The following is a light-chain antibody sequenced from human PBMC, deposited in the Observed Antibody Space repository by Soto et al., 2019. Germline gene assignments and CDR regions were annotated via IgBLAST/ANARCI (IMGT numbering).Light chain of an antibody. J-gene: IGLJ1*01. CDR1: SSDVGGYTY. Sequence: QSALTQPASVSGSPGQSITISCAGTSSDVGGYTYVSWYQQHPGKAPKLMIYDVSNRPSGVSNRFSGSKSGNTASLTISGLQAEDEADYYCTSYTSSTPYVFGGGTKLTVL. CDR2: DVS. V-gene: IGLV2-14*01. CDR3: TSYTSSTPYV.